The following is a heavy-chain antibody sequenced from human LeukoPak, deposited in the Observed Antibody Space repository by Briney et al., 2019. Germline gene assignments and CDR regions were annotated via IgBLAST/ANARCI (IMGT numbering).Heavy chain of an antibody. V-gene: IGHV4-39*01. CDR1: GASVTSTNYF. CDR2: IHYSGTT. CDR3: ARRDYDDNPPWH. D-gene: IGHD4-23*01. J-gene: IGHJ4*02. Sequence: SETLSLTCTVSGASVTSTNYFWAWIRQPPGKGLEWIGTIHYSGTTYYNPSPESRLTISVDTSKKQFSLRQNSVTAADTSVYFCARRDYDDNPPWHWGPGTLVTVSS.